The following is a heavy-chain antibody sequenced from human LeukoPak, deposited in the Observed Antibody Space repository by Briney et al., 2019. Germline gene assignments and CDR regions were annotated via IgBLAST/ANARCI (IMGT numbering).Heavy chain of an antibody. J-gene: IGHJ5*02. Sequence: SETLSLTCTVSGGSISSYYWSWLRQPPGKGLEWIGYIYYSGSTNYNPSLKSRVTISVDTSKNQFSLKLSSVTAADTAVYYWARALVGATNWGWFDPWGQGSLVTVSS. D-gene: IGHD1-26*01. CDR1: GGSISSYY. V-gene: IGHV4-59*01. CDR2: IYYSGST. CDR3: ARALVGATNWGWFDP.